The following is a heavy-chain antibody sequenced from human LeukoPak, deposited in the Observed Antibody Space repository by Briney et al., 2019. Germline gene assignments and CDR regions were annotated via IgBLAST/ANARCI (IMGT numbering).Heavy chain of an antibody. V-gene: IGHV4-39*07. Sequence: PSETLSLTCTVSGGSISSTTYYWGWIRQPPGKGLEWIGNIYYRGSTYYNPSLKSRVTISVDKSKNQFSLKLSSVTAADTAIYYCAKNGDRGAYCSGGTCYPYYYYYMDVWGKGTTVTISS. CDR1: GGSISSTTYY. D-gene: IGHD2-15*01. CDR3: AKNGDRGAYCSGGTCYPYYYYYMDV. J-gene: IGHJ6*03. CDR2: IYYRGST.